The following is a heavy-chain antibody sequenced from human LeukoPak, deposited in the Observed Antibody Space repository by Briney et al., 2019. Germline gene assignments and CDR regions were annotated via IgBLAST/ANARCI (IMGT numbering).Heavy chain of an antibody. V-gene: IGHV3-74*03. J-gene: IGHJ4*02. Sequence: GGSLRLSCAASGFTFSRYWMQWVRQAPGKGLVWVSHIVSDRSSTTYADSVKGRFTTSRDNAKNTLYLQMNSLRAEDTAVYYCVRDNYGVDYWGQGTLVTVSS. CDR1: GFTFSRYW. CDR3: VRDNYGVDY. CDR2: IVSDRSST. D-gene: IGHD3-10*01.